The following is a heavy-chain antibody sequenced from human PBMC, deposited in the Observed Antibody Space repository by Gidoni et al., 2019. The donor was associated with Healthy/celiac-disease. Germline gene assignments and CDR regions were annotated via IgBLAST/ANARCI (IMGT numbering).Heavy chain of an antibody. D-gene: IGHD3-10*01. CDR3: ASPAVSYYNGFDY. CDR2: INAGNGNT. Sequence: QVQLVQSGAEVQKPGASVKVSCKASRYPFTSYAMHWVRQAPGQRLEWMGWINAGNGNTKYSQKFQGRVTITRDTSASTAYMELSSLRSEDTAVYYCASPAVSYYNGFDYWGQGTLVTVSS. J-gene: IGHJ4*02. CDR1: RYPFTSYA. V-gene: IGHV1-3*01.